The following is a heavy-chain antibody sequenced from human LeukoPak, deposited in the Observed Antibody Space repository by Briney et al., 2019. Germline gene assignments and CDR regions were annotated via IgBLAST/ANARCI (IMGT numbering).Heavy chain of an antibody. D-gene: IGHD1-26*01. J-gene: IGHJ4*02. CDR3: ARDRRSGATNFDY. CDR1: GGSISSYY. Sequence: SETLSLTCTVSGGSISSYYWSWIQQPPGKGLEWIGYIYYSGSTNYNPSLKSRVTISVDTSKNQFYLKLSSVTAADTDVYYCARDRRSGATNFDYWGQGTLVTVSS. CDR2: IYYSGST. V-gene: IGHV4-59*12.